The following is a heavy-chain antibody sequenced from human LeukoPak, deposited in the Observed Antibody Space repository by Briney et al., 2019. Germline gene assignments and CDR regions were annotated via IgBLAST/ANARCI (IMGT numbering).Heavy chain of an antibody. V-gene: IGHV3-23*01. CDR2: ISGSGGST. CDR3: AKEIYCSGGSCYSDAFDI. J-gene: IGHJ3*02. D-gene: IGHD2-15*01. Sequence: PGGSLRLSCAASGFTFSSYAMSRVRQAPGKGLEWVSAISGSGGSTYYADSVKGRFAISRDNSKNTLYLQMNSLRAEDTAVYYCAKEIYCSGGSCYSDAFDIWGQGTMVTVSS. CDR1: GFTFSSYA.